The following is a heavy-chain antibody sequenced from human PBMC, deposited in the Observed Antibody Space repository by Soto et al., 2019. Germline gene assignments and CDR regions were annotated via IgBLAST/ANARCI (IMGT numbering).Heavy chain of an antibody. D-gene: IGHD3-22*01. Sequence: ASVKVSCKASGYAFSSHGITWVRQAPGQGLEWMGWISTYNGNTNYAQNFQGRATMTTDTSTATAYMELNSLRAEDTAVYYCARDQLYYNDISGRPLNAFDVWGQGTMVTVSS. CDR3: ARDQLYYNDISGRPLNAFDV. CDR2: ISTYNGNT. CDR1: GYAFSSHG. V-gene: IGHV1-18*01. J-gene: IGHJ3*01.